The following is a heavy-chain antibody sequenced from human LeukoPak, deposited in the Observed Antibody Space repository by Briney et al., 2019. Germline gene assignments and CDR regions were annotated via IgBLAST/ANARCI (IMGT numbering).Heavy chain of an antibody. Sequence: PSETLSLTCTVSGGSISSYYWSWIRQPPGKGLEWIGYIYYSGSTNYNPSLKSRVTISVDTSKNQFSLKLSSVTAADTAVYYCAREVPEEXSXYYYGMDVWGQGTTVTVSS. CDR2: IYYSGST. D-gene: IGHD1-14*01. J-gene: IGHJ6*02. CDR3: AREVPEEXSXYYYGMDV. V-gene: IGHV4-59*01. CDR1: GGSISSYY.